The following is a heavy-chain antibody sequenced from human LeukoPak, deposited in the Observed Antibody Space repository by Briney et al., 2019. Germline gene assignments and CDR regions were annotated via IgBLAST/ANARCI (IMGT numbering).Heavy chain of an antibody. CDR3: ARELERDDAFDI. CDR1: GYTFTSYA. CDR2: INAGNGNT. V-gene: IGHV1-3*01. Sequence: ASVKVPCKASGYTFTSYAMHWVRQAPGQRLEWMGWINAGNGNTKYSQKFQGRVTITRGTSASTAYMELSSLRSEDTAVYYCARELERDDAFDIWGQGTMVTVSS. J-gene: IGHJ3*02. D-gene: IGHD3-3*01.